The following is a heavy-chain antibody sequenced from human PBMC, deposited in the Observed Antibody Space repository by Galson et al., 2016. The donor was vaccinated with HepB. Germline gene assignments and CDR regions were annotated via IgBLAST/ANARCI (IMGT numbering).Heavy chain of an antibody. J-gene: IGHJ4*02. Sequence: SETLSLTCTVSGGSINSSSYYWGWIRQPPGKGLEWIGSFYYTGTSYYKPSLKSRVSISVDKSKNQFSLKLNSVTAADTAVDYCASHARFGLAFDYWGQGTLVTVSS. CDR2: FYYTGTS. CDR3: ASHARFGLAFDY. D-gene: IGHD3-16*01. V-gene: IGHV4-39*01. CDR1: GGSINSSSYY.